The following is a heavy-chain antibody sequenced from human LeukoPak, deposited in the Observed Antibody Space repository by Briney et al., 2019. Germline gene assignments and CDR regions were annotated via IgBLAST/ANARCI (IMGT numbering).Heavy chain of an antibody. V-gene: IGHV3-30*02. Sequence: QSGGSLRLSCAASGFTFSSYGMHWVRQAPGKGLEWVAVIWYDGSNKYYADSVKGRFTISRDNSKNTLYLQMNSLRAEDTAVYYCAKDGARGYFDYWGQGTLVTVSS. CDR3: AKDGARGYFDY. J-gene: IGHJ4*02. CDR2: IWYDGSNK. D-gene: IGHD1-26*01. CDR1: GFTFSSYG.